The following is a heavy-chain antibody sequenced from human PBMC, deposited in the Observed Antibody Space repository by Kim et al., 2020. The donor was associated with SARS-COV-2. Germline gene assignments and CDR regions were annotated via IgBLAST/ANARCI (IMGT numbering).Heavy chain of an antibody. D-gene: IGHD3-22*01. CDR1: GYTFTSYY. V-gene: IGHV1-46*01. Sequence: ASVKVSCKASGYTFTSYYMHWVRQAPGQGLEWMGIINPSGGSTSYAQKFQGRVTMTRDTSTSTVYMELRSLRSEDTAVYYCARDRTVDTMIVVVITPGMDVWGQGTTVTVSS. CDR3: ARDRTVDTMIVVVITPGMDV. J-gene: IGHJ6*02. CDR2: INPSGGST.